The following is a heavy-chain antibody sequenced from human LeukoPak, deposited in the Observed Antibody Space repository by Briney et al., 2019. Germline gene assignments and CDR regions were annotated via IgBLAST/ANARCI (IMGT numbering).Heavy chain of an antibody. Sequence: GGSLRLSCAASGFTFSSYAMSWVRQAPGKGLEWVSTLSGSAVSTYYADSVKGRFTISRDNSKNTLYLQINSLRAEDTAVYYCAKDSAYYYDSSGYYYDWGQGTLVTVSS. CDR3: AKDSAYYYDSSGYYYD. D-gene: IGHD3-22*01. CDR2: LSGSAVST. J-gene: IGHJ4*02. V-gene: IGHV3-23*01. CDR1: GFTFSSYA.